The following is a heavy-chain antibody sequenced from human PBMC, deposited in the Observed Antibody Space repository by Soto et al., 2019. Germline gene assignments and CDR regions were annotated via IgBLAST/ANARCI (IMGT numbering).Heavy chain of an antibody. V-gene: IGHV4-61*01. Sequence: QVQLQESGPGLVKPSETLSLTCTVSGGSVSSGSYYWSWIRQPPGKGLEWIGYISYSGSTNYNPSLTRRVTISVDTSKNQFSLKVRSVTAADTAVYYCARWPNWFDPWGQGTLVTVSS. J-gene: IGHJ5*02. CDR3: ARWPNWFDP. CDR2: ISYSGST. CDR1: GGSVSSGSYY.